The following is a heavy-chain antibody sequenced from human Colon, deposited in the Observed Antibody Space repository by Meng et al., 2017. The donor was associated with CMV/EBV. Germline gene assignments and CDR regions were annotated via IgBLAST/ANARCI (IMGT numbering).Heavy chain of an antibody. D-gene: IGHD3-22*01. V-gene: IGHV3-48*03. CDR2: ISRRGVTI. Sequence: GGSLRLSCTASGFIFNNYEMNWVRQAPGKGLEWVSHISRRGVTIYYADSVKGRFTISRDNAESSLYLQMNSLRAEDTAVYYCARDDSSLPAYYYGMDVWGQGTTVTVSS. CDR3: ARDDSSLPAYYYGMDV. CDR1: GFIFNNYE. J-gene: IGHJ6*02.